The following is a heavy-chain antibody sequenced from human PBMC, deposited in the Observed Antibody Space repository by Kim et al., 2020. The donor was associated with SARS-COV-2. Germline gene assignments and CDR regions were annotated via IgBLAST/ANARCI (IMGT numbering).Heavy chain of an antibody. Sequence: SETLSLTCTVSGGSISSSSYYWGWIRQPPGKGLEWIGSIYYSGSTYYNPSLKSRVTISVDTSKNQFSLKLSSVTAADTAVYYCARGQWLVRGFDCWGQGT. V-gene: IGHV4-39*07. CDR3: ARGQWLVRGFDC. J-gene: IGHJ4*02. CDR1: GGSISSSSYY. CDR2: IYYSGST. D-gene: IGHD6-19*01.